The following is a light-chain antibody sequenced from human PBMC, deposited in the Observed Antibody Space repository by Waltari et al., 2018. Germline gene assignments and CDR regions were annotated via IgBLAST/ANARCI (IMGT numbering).Light chain of an antibody. CDR2: SNH. Sequence: QSVLTQPPSVSGTPGQRVTISCSGSSSNIGSRTMNWYRQLPGTAPKLLIFSNHLRPAGVPDRLSASKSGTSASLNISGLQSEDEGTYYCSTWDDSLNNLVFGGGTKLTVL. J-gene: IGLJ2*01. CDR3: STWDDSLNNLV. V-gene: IGLV1-44*01. CDR1: SSNIGSRT.